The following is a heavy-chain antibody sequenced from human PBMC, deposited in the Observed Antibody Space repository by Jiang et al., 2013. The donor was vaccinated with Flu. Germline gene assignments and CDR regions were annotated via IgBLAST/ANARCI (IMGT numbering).Heavy chain of an antibody. Sequence: SVKVSCKASGYTFTGYYLHWVRQAPGQGLEWVGWIDPKSGGTKYAQKFQGWVTMTRDTAISTAYMELSRLKSDDTALYYCTRGASVSSTGWYRRWFDPWGQGTPVTVSS. D-gene: IGHD6-19*01. CDR1: GYTFTGYY. CDR3: TRGASVSSTGWYRRWFDP. V-gene: IGHV1-2*04. CDR2: IDPKSGGT. J-gene: IGHJ5*02.